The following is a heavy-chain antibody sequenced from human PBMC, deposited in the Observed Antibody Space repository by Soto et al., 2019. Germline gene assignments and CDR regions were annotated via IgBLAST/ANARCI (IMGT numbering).Heavy chain of an antibody. V-gene: IGHV4-39*01. CDR3: ARLGGYVSVGYYYLWDS. D-gene: IGHD3-22*01. CDR2: INYSGTT. J-gene: IGHJ4*02. Sequence: QLQLQESGPGLVKPSETLSLTCSVSDGSMNSDSYYWGWIRQPPGKGLEWIGVINYSGTTFHNVSLKSRVTMSVESSRNQLSLKLTSVTAADTAVYCARLGGYVSVGYYYLWDSWGQGTLVTVSS. CDR1: DGSMNSDSYY.